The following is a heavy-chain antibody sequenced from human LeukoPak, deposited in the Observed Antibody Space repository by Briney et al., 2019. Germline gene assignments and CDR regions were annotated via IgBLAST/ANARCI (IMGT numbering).Heavy chain of an antibody. D-gene: IGHD6-13*01. CDR2: IYYSGST. CDR3: ARVPWIAAAGMGSNWFDP. Sequence: PSETLSLTCTVSGGSISSSSYYWSWIRQPPGKGLEWIGYIYYSGSTNYNPSLKSRVTISVDTSKNQFSLKLSSVTAADTAVYYCARVPWIAAAGMGSNWFDPWGQGTLVTVSS. J-gene: IGHJ5*02. CDR1: GGSISSSSYY. V-gene: IGHV4-61*01.